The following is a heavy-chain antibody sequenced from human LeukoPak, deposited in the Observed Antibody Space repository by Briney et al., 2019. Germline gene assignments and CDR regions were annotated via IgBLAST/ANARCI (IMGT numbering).Heavy chain of an antibody. CDR1: GGSISSYY. J-gene: IGHJ6*02. V-gene: IGHV4-59*01. CDR3: ARMDSSSWDDYYYYYGMDV. D-gene: IGHD6-13*01. Sequence: SKTLSLTCTVSGGSISSYYWSWIRQPPGKGLEWIGYIYYSGSTNYNPSLKSRVTISVDTSKNQFSLKLSSVTAADTAVYYCARMDSSSWDDYYYYYGMDVWGQGTTVTVSS. CDR2: IYYSGST.